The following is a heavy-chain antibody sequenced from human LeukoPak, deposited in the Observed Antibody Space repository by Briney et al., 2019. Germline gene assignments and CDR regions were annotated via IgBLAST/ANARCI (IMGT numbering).Heavy chain of an antibody. CDR2: ISGSGGST. V-gene: IGHV3-23*01. CDR3: AKDLCSSTSCYYLDY. J-gene: IGHJ4*02. Sequence: GGSLRLSCAASGFTFSSYAMSWVRQAPGKGLEWVSAISGSGGSTYYADSVKGRFTISRDNSKNTLYLQMNSLRAEDTAVYYCAKDLCSSTSCYYLDYWGQGTLVTVSS. D-gene: IGHD2-2*01. CDR1: GFTFSSYA.